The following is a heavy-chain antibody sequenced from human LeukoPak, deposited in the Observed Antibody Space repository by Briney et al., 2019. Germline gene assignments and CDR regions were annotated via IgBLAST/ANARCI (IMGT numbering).Heavy chain of an antibody. CDR3: VAVPETDFWTGFYLDY. V-gene: IGHV3-9*01. Sequence: GGSLRLSCAASGFNFDDYAMHWVRQAPGKGLEWVSGITWHSESMDYADSVRGRFTVSRDNSKNSLYLQMGSLRVEDTALYYCVAVPETDFWTGFYLDYWGQGTLVTVSS. D-gene: IGHD3/OR15-3a*01. CDR1: GFNFDDYA. CDR2: ITWHSESM. J-gene: IGHJ4*02.